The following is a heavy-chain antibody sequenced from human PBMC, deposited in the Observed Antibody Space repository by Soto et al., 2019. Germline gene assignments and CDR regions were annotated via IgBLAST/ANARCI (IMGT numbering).Heavy chain of an antibody. CDR3: ARMGELFGELTNYYYYGMDV. Sequence: GGSLRLSCAASGFTFSSYSMNWVRQAPGKGLEWVSSISSSSSYIYYADSVKGRFTISRDNAKNSLYLQMNSLRAEDTAVYYCARMGELFGELTNYYYYGMDVWGQGTTVTVSS. D-gene: IGHD3-10*01. CDR1: GFTFSSYS. J-gene: IGHJ6*02. CDR2: ISSSSSYI. V-gene: IGHV3-21*01.